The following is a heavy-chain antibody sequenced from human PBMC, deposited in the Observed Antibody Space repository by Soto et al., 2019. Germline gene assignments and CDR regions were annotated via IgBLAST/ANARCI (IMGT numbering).Heavy chain of an antibody. Sequence: ESGGGLVKPGGSLRLSCIGSGFIFSSSTMTWVRQAPGKGLEWVSSISSSSAYIYNADSLKGRFTISRDNAKNSLYLQMDSLRAEDTAVYFCVRDLGEMYAVWGQGALVTVSS. D-gene: IGHD2-8*01. CDR2: ISSSSAYI. V-gene: IGHV3-21*01. J-gene: IGHJ1*01. CDR3: VRDLGEMYAV. CDR1: GFIFSSST.